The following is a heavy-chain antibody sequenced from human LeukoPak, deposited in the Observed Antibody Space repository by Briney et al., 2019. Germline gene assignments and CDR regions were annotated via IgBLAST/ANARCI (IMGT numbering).Heavy chain of an antibody. V-gene: IGHV3-74*01. CDR3: ARVGGSSDFDY. J-gene: IGHJ4*02. D-gene: IGHD3-10*01. CDR2: IDTDGSST. CDR1: GFTFSTYW. Sequence: GGSLRLSCAASGFTFSTYWMHWVRQAPGKGLVWVSRIDTDGSSTTYADSVRGRFTISRDNAKNTLYLQMNSLRDEDTAVYYCARVGGSSDFDYWGQGTLVSVSS.